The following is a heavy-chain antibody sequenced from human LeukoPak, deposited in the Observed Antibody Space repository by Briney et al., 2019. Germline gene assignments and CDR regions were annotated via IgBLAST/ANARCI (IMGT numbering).Heavy chain of an antibody. CDR3: ASVGWGVFDY. V-gene: IGHV4-39*01. CDR2: IYYSGST. J-gene: IGHJ4*02. Sequence: PSETLSLTCTVSGGSISSSSYYWGWIRRPPGKGLEWIGSIYYSGSTYYNPSLKSRVTISVDTSKNQFSLKLSSVTAADTAVYYCASVGWGVFDYWGQGTLVTVSS. D-gene: IGHD3-10*01. CDR1: GGSISSSSYY.